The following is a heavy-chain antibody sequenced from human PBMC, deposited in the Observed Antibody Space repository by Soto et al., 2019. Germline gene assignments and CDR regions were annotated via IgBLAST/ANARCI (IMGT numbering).Heavy chain of an antibody. J-gene: IGHJ4*02. D-gene: IGHD2-15*01. V-gene: IGHV3-73*01. Sequence: GGSLRLSCAASGFTFSGSAMHWVRQASGKGLEWVGRIRSKGNSYGTAYAASVKGRFTISRDDSKNTAYLQMNSLKTEDTAVYYCTRLGCSGGSCYESFDYWGQGTLVTVSS. CDR3: TRLGCSGGSCYESFDY. CDR1: GFTFSGSA. CDR2: IRSKGNSYGT.